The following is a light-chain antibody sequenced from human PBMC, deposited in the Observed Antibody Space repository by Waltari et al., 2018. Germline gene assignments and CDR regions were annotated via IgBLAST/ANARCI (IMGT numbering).Light chain of an antibody. J-gene: IGKJ1*01. V-gene: IGKV1-39*01. CDR3: QQSYSNPT. Sequence: DIQMTQSPSSLPASVGDRVTITCRASQSISSFLNWYQQKPGKATNLLICAASTLRSGVPSRFSGSGSGTDFTLTIGSLQPEDFATYFCQQSYSNPTFGQGTKVEIK. CDR2: AAS. CDR1: QSISSF.